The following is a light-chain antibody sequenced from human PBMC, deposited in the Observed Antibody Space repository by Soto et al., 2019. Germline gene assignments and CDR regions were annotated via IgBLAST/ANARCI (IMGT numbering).Light chain of an antibody. J-gene: IGKJ1*01. CDR2: DAS. CDR1: QSIGRF. V-gene: IGKV1-5*01. Sequence: DIQMTQSPSTLSASVGDRVTITCRASQSIGRFLAWYQHQPGKAPKLLIYDASTLESGVPSRFSGTGSGTEFTFSITSLRPEDLGTYYCQQCYMGWTFGQGTKVDFK. CDR3: QQCYMGWT.